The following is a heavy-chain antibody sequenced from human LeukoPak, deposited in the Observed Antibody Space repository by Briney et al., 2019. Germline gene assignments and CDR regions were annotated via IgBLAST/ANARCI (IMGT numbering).Heavy chain of an antibody. CDR2: IYYSGST. Sequence: PSETLSLTCTVSGGSISSYYWSWIRQPPGKGLEWIGYIYYSGSTNYNPSLKSRVTISVDTSKNQFSLKLSSVTAADTAVYYCSAGYYKGFDYWGQGTLVTVSS. J-gene: IGHJ4*02. CDR1: GGSISSYY. CDR3: SAGYYKGFDY. V-gene: IGHV4-59*08. D-gene: IGHD3-9*01.